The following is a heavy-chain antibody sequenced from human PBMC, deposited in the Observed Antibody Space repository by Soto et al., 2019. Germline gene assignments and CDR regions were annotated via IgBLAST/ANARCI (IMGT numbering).Heavy chain of an antibody. V-gene: IGHV2-5*01. D-gene: IGHD3-16*01. CDR1: GFSVSARGVG. CDR2: IYWNDDK. J-gene: IGHJ4*02. CDR3: AHSPWGAAPDY. Sequence: QITLKESGPTLVKPTQTLTLTCALSGFSVSARGVGVGWIRQPPGKALEWLAIIYWNDDKLYRPSLQGRLTITKDTSKNQVVLTMTNMDPVDTATYYCAHSPWGAAPDYWGQGTPVTVSS.